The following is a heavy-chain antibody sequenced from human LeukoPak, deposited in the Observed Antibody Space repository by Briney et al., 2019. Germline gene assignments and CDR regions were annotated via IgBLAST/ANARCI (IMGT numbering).Heavy chain of an antibody. J-gene: IGHJ4*02. D-gene: IGHD3-22*01. V-gene: IGHV3-23*01. Sequence: GGSLRLSCVPSGFSFSNYAMSWVRQAPGKGLEWVSSISGSGGSTHYADSVKGRFTISRDKTKNTLYMQMNSLRAEDTAVYYCAKSVYYDASGYCREYYFDYWGQGTLVTVSS. CDR2: ISGSGGST. CDR1: GFSFSNYA. CDR3: AKSVYYDASGYCREYYFDY.